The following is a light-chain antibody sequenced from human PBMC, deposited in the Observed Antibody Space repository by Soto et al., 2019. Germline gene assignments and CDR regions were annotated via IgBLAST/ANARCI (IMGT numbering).Light chain of an antibody. CDR2: GAS. CDR1: QSVSGN. Sequence: EIVMTQSPATLSVSPGERATLSCRASQSVSGNLAWYQQKPGQAPMLLIYGASTRATGIPARFSGSGSGTEFTLTITSLQSEDFAVYYCQQYNDWPPLTFGGGTKVEIK. V-gene: IGKV3-15*01. J-gene: IGKJ4*01. CDR3: QQYNDWPPLT.